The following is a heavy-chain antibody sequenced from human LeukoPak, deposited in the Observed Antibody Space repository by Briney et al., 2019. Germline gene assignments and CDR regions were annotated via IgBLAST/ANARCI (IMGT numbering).Heavy chain of an antibody. V-gene: IGHV1-69*13. J-gene: IGHJ6*01. CDR1: GGTFSRYE. Sequence: ASVKVSSKPSGGTFSRYEISRVRQAPGQGPEWMGGVIPILGTTNYAQKFQGRVTITADESTSTAYMQLSSLRSEDTAVYYCAIPPGPYYESRTKKGVSDVWGQATTVTVSS. CDR3: AIPPGPYYESRTKKGVSDV. CDR2: VIPILGTT. D-gene: IGHD3-10*01.